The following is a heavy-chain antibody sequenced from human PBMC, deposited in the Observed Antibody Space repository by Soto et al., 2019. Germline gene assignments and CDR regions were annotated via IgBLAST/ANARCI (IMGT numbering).Heavy chain of an antibody. CDR2: IYWDDDK. Sequence: GPTLVNPTQTLTLTCTFSGFSLSTSGVGVGWIRQPPGKALEWLALIYWDDDKRYSPSLKSRLTITKDTSKNQVVLTMTNMDPVDTATYYCAHRQVPTAAGTFSPGAFDYWGQGTLVTVSS. CDR1: GFSLSTSGVG. V-gene: IGHV2-5*02. CDR3: AHRQVPTAAGTFSPGAFDY. D-gene: IGHD6-13*01. J-gene: IGHJ4*02.